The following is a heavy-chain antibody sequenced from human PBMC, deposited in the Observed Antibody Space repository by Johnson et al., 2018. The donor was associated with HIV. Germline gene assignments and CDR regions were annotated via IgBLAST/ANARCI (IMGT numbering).Heavy chain of an antibody. CDR3: AKDMGSSWYDPWDAFDV. CDR2: ISWNSGSI. Sequence: VQLVESGGGLVQPGRSLRLSCAASGFTFDDYAMHWVRQAPGKGLEWVSGISWNSGSIGYADSVKGRFTISRDNAKNSLYLQMNSLRAEDTALYYCAKDMGSSWYDPWDAFDVWGQGTMVTVSS. J-gene: IGHJ3*01. CDR1: GFTFDDYA. D-gene: IGHD6-13*01. V-gene: IGHV3-9*01.